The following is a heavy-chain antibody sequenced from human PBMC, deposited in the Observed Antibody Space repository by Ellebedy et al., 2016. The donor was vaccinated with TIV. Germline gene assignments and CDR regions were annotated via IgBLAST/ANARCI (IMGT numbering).Heavy chain of an antibody. J-gene: IGHJ3*02. Sequence: ASVKVSXKASGYTFTGYYMHWVRQAPGQGLEWMGWINPNSGGTNYAQKFQGRVTMTRDTSISTAYMELSRLRSDDTAVYYCARGQGFVIKTKKAFDIWGQGTMVTVSS. CDR2: INPNSGGT. V-gene: IGHV1-2*02. CDR3: ARGQGFVIKTKKAFDI. CDR1: GYTFTGYY. D-gene: IGHD1-14*01.